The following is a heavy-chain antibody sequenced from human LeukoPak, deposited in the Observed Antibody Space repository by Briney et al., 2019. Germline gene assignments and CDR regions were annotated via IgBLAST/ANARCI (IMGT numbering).Heavy chain of an antibody. D-gene: IGHD6-19*01. J-gene: IGHJ4*02. CDR2: IYLSGNT. CDR1: GYSISNGYY. V-gene: IGHV4-38-2*02. Sequence: PSETLSLTCTVSGYSISNGYYWAWIRQHPGKGLEWIGSIYLSGNTYYNPSLKSRVTISVDTSKNHFSLNLTSVTAADTALYYCARERVAGSSLDNWGQGTLVIVSS. CDR3: ARERVAGSSLDN.